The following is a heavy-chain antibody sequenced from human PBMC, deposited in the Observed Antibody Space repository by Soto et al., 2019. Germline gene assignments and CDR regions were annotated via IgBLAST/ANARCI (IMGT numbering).Heavy chain of an antibody. CDR2: IQSSGNT. CDR1: GGSITGYY. CDR3: ARSFITVAGRYYYAMDV. J-gene: IGHJ6*02. Sequence: QVQLHESGPGLVKPSETLSLICDVSGGSITGYYWNWIRQPAGGGLEWIGRIQSSGNTNYNPSLNSRVTMAIDPSNNQFSLKLSSVTAADSALYYCARSFITVAGRYYYAMDVWGQGATVTVSS. D-gene: IGHD6-19*01. V-gene: IGHV4-4*07.